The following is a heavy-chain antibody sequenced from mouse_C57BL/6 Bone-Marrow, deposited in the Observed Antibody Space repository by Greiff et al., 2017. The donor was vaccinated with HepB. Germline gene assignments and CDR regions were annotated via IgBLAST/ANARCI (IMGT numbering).Heavy chain of an antibody. CDR1: GYTFTSYW. CDR2: IHPSDSDT. Sequence: QVQLQQPGAELVKPGASVKVSCKASGYTFTSYWMHWVKQRPGQGLEWIGRIHPSDSDTNYNQKFKGKATLTVDQSSGTAYMQLSSLTSEDSAVYYCEIPYNNYAGAMDYWGQGTSVTVSS. J-gene: IGHJ4*01. CDR3: EIPYNNYAGAMDY. D-gene: IGHD2-5*01. V-gene: IGHV1-74*01.